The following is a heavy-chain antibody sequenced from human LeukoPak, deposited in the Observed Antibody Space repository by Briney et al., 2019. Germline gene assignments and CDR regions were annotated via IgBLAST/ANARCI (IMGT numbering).Heavy chain of an antibody. Sequence: GGSLRLSCAASGFTFKNYGMSWVRQAPGKGLEWVSDISGTGANTYYADSVKGRFTISRDNSKNTLYLQMNSLKTEDTAVYYCATCNGDCYFNFWGQGTLVTVSS. CDR2: ISGTGANT. J-gene: IGHJ4*02. CDR3: ATCNGDCYFNF. V-gene: IGHV3-23*01. CDR1: GFTFKNYG. D-gene: IGHD2-21*02.